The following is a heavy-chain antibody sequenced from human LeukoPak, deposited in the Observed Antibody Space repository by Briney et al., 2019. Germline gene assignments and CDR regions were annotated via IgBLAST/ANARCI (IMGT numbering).Heavy chain of an antibody. CDR2: IIPIFGTA. CDR3: ASQEPNGGIYYSTFPPLPFDY. J-gene: IGHJ4*02. Sequence: ASVKVSCKASGGTFSSYAISWVRQAPGQGLEWMGGIIPIFGTANYTQKFQGRVTITTDESTSTAYMELSSLRSEDTAVYYCASQEPNGGIYYSTFPPLPFDYWGQGALVTVSS. D-gene: IGHD1-26*01. V-gene: IGHV1-69*05. CDR1: GGTFSSYA.